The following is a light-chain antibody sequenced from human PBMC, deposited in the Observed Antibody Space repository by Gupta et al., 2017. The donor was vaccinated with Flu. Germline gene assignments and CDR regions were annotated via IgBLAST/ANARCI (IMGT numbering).Light chain of an antibody. CDR1: QSVSSSY. J-gene: IGKJ1*01. CDR2: GAS. CDR3: QQCGSSPPLT. V-gene: IGKV3-20*01. Sequence: TLSLSPGERATLSCRASQSVSSSYLVWYQQKPGQAPRLLIYGASSRATGIPDRFSGSGSGTDFTLTISRLEPEDFAVYYCQQCGSSPPLTFGQGTKVEIK.